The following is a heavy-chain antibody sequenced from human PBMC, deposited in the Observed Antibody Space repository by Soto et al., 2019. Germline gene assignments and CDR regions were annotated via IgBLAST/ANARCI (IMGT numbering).Heavy chain of an antibody. Sequence: ASVKVSCKVSGYTLTELSMHWVRQAPGKGLEWMGGFDPEDGETIYAQKLQGRVTMTTDTSTSTAYMELRSLRSDDTAVYYCARLYYDFWSGYYTGYYYYMDVWGKGTTVTVSS. J-gene: IGHJ6*03. D-gene: IGHD3-3*01. CDR1: GYTLTELS. CDR2: FDPEDGET. V-gene: IGHV1-24*01. CDR3: ARLYYDFWSGYYTGYYYYMDV.